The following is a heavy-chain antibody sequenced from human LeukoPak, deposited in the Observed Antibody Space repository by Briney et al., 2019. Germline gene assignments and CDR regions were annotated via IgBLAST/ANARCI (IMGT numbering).Heavy chain of an antibody. D-gene: IGHD6-13*01. V-gene: IGHV3-23*01. CDR2: VNADGGNT. Sequence: PGGSLRLSCAASGFTFDNYRMSWVRQAPGKALEWVSTVNADGGNTYYADSVKGRFTISRDNSKSTLILQMNSLRVEDTALYYCTKRVKYGGTWYHLADWGQGTLVTVSS. J-gene: IGHJ4*02. CDR1: GFTFDNYR. CDR3: TKRVKYGGTWYHLAD.